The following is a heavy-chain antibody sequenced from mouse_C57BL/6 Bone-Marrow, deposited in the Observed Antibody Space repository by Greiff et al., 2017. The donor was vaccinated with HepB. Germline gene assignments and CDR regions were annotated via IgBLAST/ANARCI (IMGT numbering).Heavy chain of an antibody. CDR1: GFTFSSYA. Sequence: EVKLVESGGGLVKPGGSLKLSCAASGFTFSSYAMSWVRQTPEKRLEWVATISDGGSYTYYPDNVKGRFTISRDNAKNNLYLQMSHLKSEDTAMYYCARATMITTYDYWGQGTTLTVSS. CDR2: ISDGGSYT. J-gene: IGHJ2*01. CDR3: ARATMITTYDY. V-gene: IGHV5-4*03. D-gene: IGHD2-4*01.